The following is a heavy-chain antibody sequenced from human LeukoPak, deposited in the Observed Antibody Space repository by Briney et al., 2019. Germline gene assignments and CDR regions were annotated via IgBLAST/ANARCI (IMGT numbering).Heavy chain of an antibody. CDR1: GGPIRSTSYY. CDR2: VYYSGST. Sequence: SETLSPTCTVSGGPIRSTSYYWGWIRQPPGKGLDWIGNVYYSGSTYYNPSLKSRVTISVDTSKNQFSLKLSAVTAADTAVYFCASVRRGFGESSKYYSYYYMDVWGNGTTVTISS. J-gene: IGHJ6*03. V-gene: IGHV4-39*01. CDR3: ASVRRGFGESSKYYSYYYMDV. D-gene: IGHD3-10*01.